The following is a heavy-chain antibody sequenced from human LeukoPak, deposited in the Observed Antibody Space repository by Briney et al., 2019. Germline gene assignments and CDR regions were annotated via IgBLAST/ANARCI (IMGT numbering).Heavy chain of an antibody. V-gene: IGHV3-21*01. J-gene: IGHJ4*02. Sequence: PGGSLRLSCVASGYTFSSFSINWVRQAPGKGLEWVSSISVRSNYIYYADSVRGRFSISRDDARDSLFLQMNSLRAEDPAVYYCVRLRRNSDTSGYYYYYDFWGQGTLVTVSS. CDR3: VRLRRNSDTSGYYYYYDF. D-gene: IGHD3-22*01. CDR1: GYTFSSFS. CDR2: ISVRSNYI.